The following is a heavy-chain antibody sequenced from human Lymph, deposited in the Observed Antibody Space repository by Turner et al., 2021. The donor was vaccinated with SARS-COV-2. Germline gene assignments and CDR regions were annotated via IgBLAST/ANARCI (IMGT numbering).Heavy chain of an antibody. CDR1: GFIFSSYG. J-gene: IGHJ6*02. D-gene: IGHD6-13*01. CDR2: IGYDGSNK. CDR3: ARALAAAGTDGVDV. Sequence: QVQLVESGGGVVQPGMSLRLPCAAAGFIFSSYGMHWVRQAPGKGLGWVAVIGYDGSNKFYADSVKGRFTISRDNSKNTLYLQMNSLRAEDTAVYYCARALAAAGTDGVDVWGQGTMVTVSS. V-gene: IGHV3-33*01.